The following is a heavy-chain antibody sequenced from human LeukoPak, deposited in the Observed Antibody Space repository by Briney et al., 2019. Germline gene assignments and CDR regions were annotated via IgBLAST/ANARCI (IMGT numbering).Heavy chain of an antibody. V-gene: IGHV3-23*01. D-gene: IGHD1-1*01. CDR2: ISGTGGST. Sequence: QTGGSLRLSCAASGFTFSSYAMSWVRQAPGKGLEWVSAISGTGGSTYYADSVKGRFTISRDNSKNTLYLQMNSLRAEDTAVHNCAKKAGNYYYYYYMDVWGKGTTVTVSS. J-gene: IGHJ6*03. CDR1: GFTFSSYA. CDR3: AKKAGNYYYYYYMDV.